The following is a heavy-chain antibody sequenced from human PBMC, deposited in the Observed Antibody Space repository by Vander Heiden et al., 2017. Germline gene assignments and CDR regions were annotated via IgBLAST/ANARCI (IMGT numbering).Heavy chain of an antibody. D-gene: IGHD3-10*01. CDR1: GCSFSNYI. CDR3: ARGAVSGTIYDEKFDF. J-gene: IGHJ4*02. Sequence: QVQLVESGGGVVQPGRSLRLSCAASGCSFSNYIMHWVRQAPGKGLEWVAVTSSDETIKYYADSVKGRFIISRDNSKNTIYLQMNSLRAEDTAVYFCARGAVSGTIYDEKFDFWGQGTLVTVSS. V-gene: IGHV3-30-3*01. CDR2: TSSDETIK.